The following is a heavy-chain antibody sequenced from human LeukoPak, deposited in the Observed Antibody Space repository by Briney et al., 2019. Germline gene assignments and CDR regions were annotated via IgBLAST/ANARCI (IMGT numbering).Heavy chain of an antibody. CDR2: IKSDGSST. D-gene: IGHD3-16*01. J-gene: IGHJ6*02. CDR3: ARGGGLDV. CDR1: GFIFSGYW. V-gene: IGHV3-74*01. Sequence: PGGSLRLSCAASGFIFSGYWMHWVRQAPGKGLVWVSRIKSDGSSTSYADSVKGRFTISRDNAKNTLYLQMNSLRAEDTAVYYCARGGGLDVWGQGATVTVSS.